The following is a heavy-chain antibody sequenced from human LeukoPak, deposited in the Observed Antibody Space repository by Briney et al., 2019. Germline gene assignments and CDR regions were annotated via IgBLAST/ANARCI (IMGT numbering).Heavy chain of an antibody. CDR2: ISRSGSTI. Sequence: GGSLRLSCAASGFTFSDYYMSWIRQAPGKGLEWLSYISRSGSTIYYVDSVKGRFTVSRDNAKNSLYLQMNSLRAEDTAVYYCATYSSSNGREFQYWGQGTLVTVSS. J-gene: IGHJ1*01. CDR1: GFTFSDYY. D-gene: IGHD2-2*01. V-gene: IGHV3-11*04. CDR3: ATYSSSNGREFQY.